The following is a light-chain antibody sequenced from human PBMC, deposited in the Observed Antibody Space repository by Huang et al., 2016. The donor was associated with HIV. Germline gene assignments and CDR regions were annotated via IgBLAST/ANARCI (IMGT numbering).Light chain of an antibody. Sequence: EIVLTQSPATLSLSPGERATLSCRASQSVSSYLAWYQQKPGQAPGLLIYDASNRATGIPARLSGSGSGTDFTLTISSLEPEDFAVYYCQQRSNWLFTFGPGTKVDIK. CDR2: DAS. CDR3: QQRSNWLFT. CDR1: QSVSSY. V-gene: IGKV3-11*01. J-gene: IGKJ3*01.